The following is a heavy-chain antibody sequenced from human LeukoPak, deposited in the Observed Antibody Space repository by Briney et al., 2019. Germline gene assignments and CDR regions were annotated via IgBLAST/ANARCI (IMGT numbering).Heavy chain of an antibody. CDR3: ASGGYSFLY. Sequence: PGRSLRLSCAASGFSFSSYWMNWVRQAPEKGLEWVANIKQDGSEKYYVDSVKGRFTISRDNAKNSLYLQMNSLRAEDTAVYYCASGGYSFLYWGQGTLVTVSS. V-gene: IGHV3-7*03. J-gene: IGHJ4*02. CDR1: GFSFSSYW. CDR2: IKQDGSEK. D-gene: IGHD5-18*01.